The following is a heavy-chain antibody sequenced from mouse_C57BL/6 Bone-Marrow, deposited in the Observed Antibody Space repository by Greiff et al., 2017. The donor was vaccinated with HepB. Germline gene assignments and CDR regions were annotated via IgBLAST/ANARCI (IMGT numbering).Heavy chain of an antibody. J-gene: IGHJ2*01. Sequence: VQLQQSGPELVKPGASVKISCKASGYSFTGYYMNWVKQSPEKSLEWIGEINPSTGGTTYNQKFKAKATLTVDKSSSTAYMQLKSLTSEDSAVYYCARGYYDYVGYWGQGTTLTVSS. CDR1: GYSFTGYY. CDR3: ARGYYDYVGY. CDR2: INPSTGGT. V-gene: IGHV1-42*01. D-gene: IGHD2-4*01.